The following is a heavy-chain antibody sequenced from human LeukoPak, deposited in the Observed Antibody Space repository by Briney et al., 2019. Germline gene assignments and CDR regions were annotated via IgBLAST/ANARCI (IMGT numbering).Heavy chain of an antibody. CDR1: GFTVSSNY. V-gene: IGHV3-66*01. CDR2: IYSGGST. CDR3: ARAPYYYGSGSYYPFYFDY. J-gene: IGHJ4*02. Sequence: GGSLRLSCAASGFTVSSNYMSWVRQAPGKGLEWVSVIYSGGSTYYADSVKGRFTISRDNSKNTLYLQMNSLRAEDTAVYYCARAPYYYGSGSYYPFYFDYWGQGTLVTVSS. D-gene: IGHD3-10*01.